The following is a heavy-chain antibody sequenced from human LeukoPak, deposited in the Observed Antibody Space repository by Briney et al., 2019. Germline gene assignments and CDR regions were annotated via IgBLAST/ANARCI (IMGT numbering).Heavy chain of an antibody. CDR3: ARWYCSSTSCYNDY. CDR2: IYYSGST. Sequence: PSETLSLTCTVSGGSISSGDYYWSWIRQPPGKGLEWIGYIYYSGSTYYNPSLKSRVTISVDTSKNQFSLKLSSVTAADTAVYYCARWYCSSTSCYNDYWGQGTLVTVSS. CDR1: GGSISSGDYY. J-gene: IGHJ4*02. V-gene: IGHV4-30-4*08. D-gene: IGHD2-2*02.